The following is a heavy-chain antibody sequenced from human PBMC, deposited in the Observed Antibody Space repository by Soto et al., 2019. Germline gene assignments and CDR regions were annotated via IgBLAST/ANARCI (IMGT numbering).Heavy chain of an antibody. D-gene: IGHD6-13*01. Sequence: SETLSLTCAVYGGSFSGYYWSWIRQPPGKGLEWIGEINHSGSTNYNPSLKSRVTISVDTSKNQFSLKLSSVTAADTAVYYCARGKDSSSAIDYWGQGTLVTVSS. J-gene: IGHJ4*02. V-gene: IGHV4-34*01. CDR1: GGSFSGYY. CDR3: ARGKDSSSAIDY. CDR2: INHSGST.